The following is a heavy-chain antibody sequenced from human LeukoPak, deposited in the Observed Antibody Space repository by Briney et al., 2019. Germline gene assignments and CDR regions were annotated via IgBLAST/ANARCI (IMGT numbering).Heavy chain of an antibody. D-gene: IGHD4-23*01. CDR1: GRSISSYY. CDR3: ARVLRWRGWFDP. V-gene: IGHV4-59*01. J-gene: IGHJ5*02. Sequence: SETLSLTCTVSGRSISSYYWSWIRHPPGKGLEWIGYIYYSGSTNYNPSLKSRVTISVDTSKNQFSLKLSSVTAADTAVYYCARVLRWRGWFDPWGQGTLVTVSS. CDR2: IYYSGST.